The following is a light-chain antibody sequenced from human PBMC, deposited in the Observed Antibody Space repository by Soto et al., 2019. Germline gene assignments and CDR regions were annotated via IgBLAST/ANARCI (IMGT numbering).Light chain of an antibody. Sequence: EIVLTQSPATLSLSPGERATLSCRASQSLSAYLAWYQQKPGQPPRLLIYNASNRATGIPARFSGSGSGTDFTLTISSLEPEDFAVYYCQQSSNWPLTFGQGTKVEIK. CDR1: QSLSAY. CDR2: NAS. V-gene: IGKV3-11*01. CDR3: QQSSNWPLT. J-gene: IGKJ1*01.